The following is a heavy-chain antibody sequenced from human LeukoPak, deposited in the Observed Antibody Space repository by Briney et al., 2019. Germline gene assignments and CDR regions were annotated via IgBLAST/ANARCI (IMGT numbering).Heavy chain of an antibody. D-gene: IGHD5-18*01. CDR2: IIPIFGTA. J-gene: IGHJ4*02. CDR1: GGTFSSYA. CDR3: ARDQGRGYSYGYRTDY. V-gene: IGHV1-69*05. Sequence: VASVKVSCKASGGTFSSYAISWVRQAPGQGLEWMGGIIPIFGTANYAQKFQGRVTITTDESTSTAYMELSSLRSEDTAVYYCARDQGRGYSYGYRTDYWGQGTLVTVSS.